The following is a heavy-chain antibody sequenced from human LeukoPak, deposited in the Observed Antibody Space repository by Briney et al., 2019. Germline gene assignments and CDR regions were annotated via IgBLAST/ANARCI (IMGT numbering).Heavy chain of an antibody. J-gene: IGHJ4*02. CDR3: ARFGITVVRGGKYYFDY. Sequence: NASETLSLTCTASGGSISNYYWSWIRQPPGKGLERIGHIYYSGATKYNPSLKSRITISVDTSKNQFSLMLSSVTAADTAVYYCARFGITVVRGGKYYFDYWGQGTLVTVSS. CDR1: GGSISNYY. D-gene: IGHD3-10*01. V-gene: IGHV4-59*08. CDR2: IYYSGAT.